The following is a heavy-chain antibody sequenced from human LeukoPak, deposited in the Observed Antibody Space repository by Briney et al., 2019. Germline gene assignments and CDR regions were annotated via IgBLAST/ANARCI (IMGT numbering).Heavy chain of an antibody. CDR2: ISSNGGST. CDR1: GFTFSSYA. D-gene: IGHD1-26*01. V-gene: IGHV3-64*01. J-gene: IGHJ2*01. Sequence: PGWSLRLSCAASGFTFSSYAMHWVRQAPGKGLEYVSAISSNGGSTYYANSVKGRFTISRDNSKNTLYLQMGSLRAEDMAVYYCARGQVEGWYFDLWGRGTLVTVSS. CDR3: ARGQVEGWYFDL.